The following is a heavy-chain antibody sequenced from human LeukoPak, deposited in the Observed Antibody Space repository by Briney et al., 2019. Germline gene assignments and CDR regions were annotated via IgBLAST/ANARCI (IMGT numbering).Heavy chain of an antibody. CDR3: ARALPSPLYSGSYADAFDI. D-gene: IGHD1-26*01. J-gene: IGHJ3*02. CDR2: ISSSSSYI. CDR1: GFTFSSYS. V-gene: IGHV3-21*01. Sequence: PGGSLRLSCAASGFTFSSYSMNWDRQAQGKGLEWVSSISSSSSYIYYADSGKGRFTISRDNAKNSLYLQMNSLRAEDTAVYYCARALPSPLYSGSYADAFDIWGQGTMVTVSS.